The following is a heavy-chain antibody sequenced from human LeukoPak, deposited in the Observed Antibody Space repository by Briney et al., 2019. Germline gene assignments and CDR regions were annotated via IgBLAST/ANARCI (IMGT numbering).Heavy chain of an antibody. Sequence: GGSLRLSCAASGFTFSSYAMHWVRQAPGKGLEWVAVISYDGSNKYYADSVKGRFTISRDNSKNTLYLQMNSLRAEDTAVYHCASARQVYYDSSGYSVGYWGQGTLVTVSS. V-gene: IGHV3-30-3*01. CDR2: ISYDGSNK. D-gene: IGHD3-22*01. CDR1: GFTFSSYA. CDR3: ASARQVYYDSSGYSVGY. J-gene: IGHJ4*02.